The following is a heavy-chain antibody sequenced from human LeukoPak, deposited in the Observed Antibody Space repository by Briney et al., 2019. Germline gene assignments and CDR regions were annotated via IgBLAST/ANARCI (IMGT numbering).Heavy chain of an antibody. CDR2: IYYSGTT. V-gene: IGHV4-59*01. Sequence: SETLSLTCTVSGGSINDYYWSWIRQPPGEGLEWIGNIYYSGTTSYNPSLESRVIISVDTSKNQFSLKLNSVTAADTAVYYCAREFFPTSSGYFDIRDYWGQGTLVTVSS. CDR1: GGSINDYY. J-gene: IGHJ4*02. D-gene: IGHD3-22*01. CDR3: AREFFPTSSGYFDIRDY.